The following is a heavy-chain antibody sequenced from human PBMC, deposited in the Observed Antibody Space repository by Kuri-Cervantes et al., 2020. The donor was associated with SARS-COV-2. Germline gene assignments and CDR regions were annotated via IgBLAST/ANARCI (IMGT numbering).Heavy chain of an antibody. CDR1: GFTFSSYS. V-gene: IGHV3-21*01. CDR2: ISSSSSYI. Sequence: GGSLRLSCAASGFTFSSYSMNWVRQAPGKGLEWVSSISSSSSYIYYADSVKGRFTISRDNAKNSLYLQMNSLRAEDTAVYYCAKGLRVYDILTGYYCAFDIWGQGTMVTVSS. J-gene: IGHJ3*02. D-gene: IGHD3-9*01. CDR3: AKGLRVYDILTGYYCAFDI.